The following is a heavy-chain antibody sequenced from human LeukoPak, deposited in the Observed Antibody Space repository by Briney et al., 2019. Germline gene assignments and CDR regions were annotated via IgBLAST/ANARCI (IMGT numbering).Heavy chain of an antibody. CDR3: ARHAEYNSGWHFYLDH. CDR2: VHNVGST. CDR1: GVSTTNGVYY. D-gene: IGHD6-19*01. Sequence: PSETLSLTCTVSGVSTTNGVYYWPWIRQPPGKGLEWIGSVHNVGSTYYNLSLRSRVTMSIDTSKNQSSLRLNSVTAADTAVYYCARHAEYNSGWHFYLDHWGQGILVTVSS. J-gene: IGHJ4*02. V-gene: IGHV4-39*01.